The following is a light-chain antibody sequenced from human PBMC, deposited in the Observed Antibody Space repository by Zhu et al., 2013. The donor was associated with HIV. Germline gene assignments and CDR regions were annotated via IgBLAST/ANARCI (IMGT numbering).Light chain of an antibody. V-gene: IGKV1-6*01. CDR1: QGIRSD. Sequence: AIQMTQYPSSLSASVGDRVNITCRASQGIRSDLAWYQQKSGKAPKLLIYGASTLHGGVPSGFSGSGDGTVFTLTISSLEPEDFAVYYCQQYTRRPPGGTFGQGTKVEIK. J-gene: IGKJ1*01. CDR3: QQYTRRPPGGT. CDR2: GAS.